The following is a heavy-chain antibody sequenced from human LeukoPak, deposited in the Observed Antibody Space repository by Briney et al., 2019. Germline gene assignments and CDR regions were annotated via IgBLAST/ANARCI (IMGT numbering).Heavy chain of an antibody. CDR1: GFTFSSAW. CDR3: VRDRVGPDY. CDR2: ITDDAAT. V-gene: IGHV3-74*03. D-gene: IGHD1-26*01. Sequence: GGSLRLSCAASGFTFSSAWMHWVRQAPGTGLVWVSRITDDAATTYADSVRGRFTISRDNAKNILYLQMNSLRAEDTAVYYCVRDRVGPDYWGQGTLVTVSS. J-gene: IGHJ4*02.